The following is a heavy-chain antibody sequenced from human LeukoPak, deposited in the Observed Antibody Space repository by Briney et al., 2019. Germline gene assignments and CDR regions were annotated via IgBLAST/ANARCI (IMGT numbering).Heavy chain of an antibody. CDR1: GFTFSTYW. D-gene: IGHD6-19*01. J-gene: IGHJ4*02. CDR3: ARVSIGWYSFDY. CDR2: INPDGTTT. V-gene: IGHV3-74*01. Sequence: PGGSLRLSCAASGFTFSTYWMHWVRQAPGKGLVWVSHINPDGTTTSYADSVKGRFTISRDNAKDTVYLQMNSLRAEDTAVYYCARVSIGWYSFDYWGQGTLVTVSS.